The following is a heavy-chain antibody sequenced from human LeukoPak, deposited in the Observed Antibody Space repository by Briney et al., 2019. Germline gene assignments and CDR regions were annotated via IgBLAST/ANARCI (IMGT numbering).Heavy chain of an antibody. J-gene: IGHJ3*02. CDR1: GFTFSYYA. CDR2: ISSDGGST. D-gene: IGHD6-6*01. CDR3: ARWVSTSYDAFDI. Sequence: GGSLRLSCAASGFTFSYYAMHWVRQAPGKGLEYVSAISSDGGSTYYANSVKGRFTISRDNSKNMLYLQMGSLRADDMAVYYCARWVSTSYDAFDIWGQGTMLTVSS. V-gene: IGHV3-64*01.